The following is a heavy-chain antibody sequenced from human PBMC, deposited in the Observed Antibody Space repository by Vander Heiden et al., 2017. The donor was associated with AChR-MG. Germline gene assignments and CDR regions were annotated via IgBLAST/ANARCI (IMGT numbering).Heavy chain of an antibody. CDR2: ISDDGNDK. CDR3: ALAYAVAGPFDH. CDR1: AFIFNSYS. Sequence: QVQLVESAGGVVQPGRSLRLSCAASAFIFNSYSMHWVRQAPGRGLEWVAVISDDGNDKYYADSVQGRFTISRDNSKNTLYLQMNSLRGEDTAVYYCALAYAVAGPFDHCGQGTLVTVS. J-gene: IGHJ4*02. V-gene: IGHV3-30*03. D-gene: IGHD6-19*01.